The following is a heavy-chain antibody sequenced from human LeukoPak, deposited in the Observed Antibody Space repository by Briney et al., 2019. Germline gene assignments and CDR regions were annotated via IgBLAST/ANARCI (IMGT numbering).Heavy chain of an antibody. D-gene: IGHD5-18*01. V-gene: IGHV3-30*04. Sequence: GRSLRLSCVVSGFPFSSYVMHWVRQAPGKGLERVAIISYDGSNEYYGDSVKGRFTISRDNSKNTLYLQMNSLRAGDTAVYYCTRDLGGYSYGSHFDYWGQGTLVTVSS. CDR2: ISYDGSNE. CDR3: TRDLGGYSYGSHFDY. J-gene: IGHJ4*02. CDR1: GFPFSSYV.